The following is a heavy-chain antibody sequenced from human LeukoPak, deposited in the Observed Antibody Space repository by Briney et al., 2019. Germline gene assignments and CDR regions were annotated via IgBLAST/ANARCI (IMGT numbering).Heavy chain of an antibody. J-gene: IGHJ4*02. V-gene: IGHV3-30*02. CDR3: AKGGFWSGFLRVLPGGYYFDY. Sequence: QAGGSLRLSCAASGFTFSSYGMHWVRQAPGKGLEWVAFIRYDGSNKYYADSVKGRFTISRDNSKNTLYLQMNSLRAEDTAVYYCAKGGFWSGFLRVLPGGYYFDYWGQGTLVTVSS. CDR1: GFTFSSYG. CDR2: IRYDGSNK. D-gene: IGHD3-3*01.